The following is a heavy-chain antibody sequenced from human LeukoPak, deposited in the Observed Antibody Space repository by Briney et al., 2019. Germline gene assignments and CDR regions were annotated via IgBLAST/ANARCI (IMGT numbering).Heavy chain of an antibody. CDR1: GFTFSTFS. D-gene: IGHD1-26*01. CDR2: ISSSSRSI. V-gene: IGHV3-48*04. J-gene: IGHJ4*02. CDR3: ARVEDSGSH. Sequence: GGSLRLSCAASGFTFSTFSMNWVRQAPGKGLEWVSYISSSSRSILYADSVKGRFTISRDNAKNSLYLQMDSLRAEDTALYYCARVEDSGSHWGQGTLVNVSS.